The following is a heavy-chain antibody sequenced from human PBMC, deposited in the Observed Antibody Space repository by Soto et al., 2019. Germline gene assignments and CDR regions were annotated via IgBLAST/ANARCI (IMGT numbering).Heavy chain of an antibody. D-gene: IGHD2-2*01. CDR1: GYTLTELS. V-gene: IGHV1-24*01. Sequence: ASVKVSCKVSGYTLTELSMHWVRQAPGKGLEWMGGFDPEDGETIYAQKFQGRVTMTEDTSTDTAYMELGSLRSEDTAVYYCFCSSTSCFYWFDPWGQGTLVTVSS. CDR2: FDPEDGET. J-gene: IGHJ5*02. CDR3: FCSSTSCFYWFDP.